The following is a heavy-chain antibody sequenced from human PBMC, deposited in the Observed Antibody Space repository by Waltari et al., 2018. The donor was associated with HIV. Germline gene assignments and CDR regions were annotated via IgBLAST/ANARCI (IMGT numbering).Heavy chain of an antibody. V-gene: IGHV4-38-2*01. CDR2: ASRSGST. Sequence: QVQLHESGPGMVKPSETLSLTCAVSVYSISRDYYWGWIWQPPGKGLEWIGSASRSGSTYYSPSLKSRVTISLDTSKNQFSLKLNSVAAADTAVYYCGSGSRRGHSHGIDYWGQGTLVTVSS. CDR3: GSGSRRGHSHGIDY. CDR1: VYSISRDYY. J-gene: IGHJ4*02. D-gene: IGHD5-18*01.